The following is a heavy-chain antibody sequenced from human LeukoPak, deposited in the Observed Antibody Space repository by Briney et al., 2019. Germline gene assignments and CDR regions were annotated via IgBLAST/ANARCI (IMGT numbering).Heavy chain of an antibody. CDR3: AKDGGYGYGYGGY. J-gene: IGHJ4*02. D-gene: IGHD5-18*01. CDR2: IYSGGST. Sequence: GGSLRLSCAASGFTVSSNYMSWVRQAPGKGLEWVSVIYSGGSTYYADSVKGRFTISRDNAKNSLYLQMNSLRAEDTAVYYCAKDGGYGYGYGGYWGQGTLVTVSS. CDR1: GFTVSSNY. V-gene: IGHV3-66*01.